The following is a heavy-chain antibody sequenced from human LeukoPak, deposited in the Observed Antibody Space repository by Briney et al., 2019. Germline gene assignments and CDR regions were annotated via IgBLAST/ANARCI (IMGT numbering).Heavy chain of an antibody. CDR2: ISYDGSNK. CDR1: GFTFSSYA. Sequence: GGSLRLSCAASGFTFSSYAMHWVRQAPGKGLEWVAVISYDGSNKYYADSVKGRFTISRDNSKNTLYLQMNSLRAEDTAVYYCARDGGSYYYYYYYYMDVWGKGTTVTVSS. D-gene: IGHD1-26*01. V-gene: IGHV3-30-3*01. J-gene: IGHJ6*03. CDR3: ARDGGSYYYYYYYYMDV.